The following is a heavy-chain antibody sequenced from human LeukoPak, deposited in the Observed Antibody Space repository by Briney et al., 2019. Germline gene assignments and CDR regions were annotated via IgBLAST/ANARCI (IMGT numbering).Heavy chain of an antibody. CDR2: INWNGGST. D-gene: IGHD3-3*01. Sequence: GGSLRLSCATSGFTFDDYGMSWVRQAPGKGLEWVSGINWNGGSTGYADSVKGRFTISRDNAKNSLYLQMNSLRAEDTALYYCARTRSSYYDFWSGSPTEYYFDYWGQGTLVTVS. CDR1: GFTFDDYG. J-gene: IGHJ4*02. CDR3: ARTRSSYYDFWSGSPTEYYFDY. V-gene: IGHV3-20*04.